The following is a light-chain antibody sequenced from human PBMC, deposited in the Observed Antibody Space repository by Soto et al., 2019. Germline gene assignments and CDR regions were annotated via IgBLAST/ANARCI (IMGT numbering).Light chain of an antibody. V-gene: IGKV3-15*01. Sequence: RVMTQSPVTLSVSPGERVTLSCRASQSVASTYLAWYQQRPGQAPRLLISGASTRATGIPARFTGGGSGTEFTLTISSLQSEDFAVYYCQQYNNWPPYTFGQGTKLEIK. J-gene: IGKJ2*01. CDR3: QQYNNWPPYT. CDR1: QSVASTY. CDR2: GAS.